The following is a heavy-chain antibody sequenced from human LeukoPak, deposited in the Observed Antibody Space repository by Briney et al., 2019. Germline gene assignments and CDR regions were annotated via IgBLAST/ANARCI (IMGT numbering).Heavy chain of an antibody. CDR2: IRYDGSNK. V-gene: IGHV3-30*02. Sequence: PGGSLRLSCAASGITFDDYGMSWVRQAPGKGLEWVAFIRYDGSNKYYADSVKGRFTISRDNSKNTLYLQMNSLRAEDTAVYYCAKDQNFVGWGDGYNSWFDYWGQGTLVTVSS. D-gene: IGHD5-24*01. CDR3: AKDQNFVGWGDGYNSWFDY. J-gene: IGHJ4*02. CDR1: GITFDDYG.